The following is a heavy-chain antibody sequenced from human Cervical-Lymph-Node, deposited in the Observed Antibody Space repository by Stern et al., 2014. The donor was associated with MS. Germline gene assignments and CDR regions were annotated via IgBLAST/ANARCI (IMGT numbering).Heavy chain of an antibody. D-gene: IGHD1-26*01. V-gene: IGHV4-61*02. J-gene: IGHJ5*02. CDR2: IHDSGST. CDR3: ATTRWDLFTWNWFDP. CDR1: GGSISSSGYY. Sequence: QVQLVQSGPGLVKPSQTLSLTCTVSGGSISSSGYYWSWIRQPADKGLEWIGRIHDSGSTYYNPSLKSRVPISMDTAKNPFSLKLPSGTAADTAVYYCATTRWDLFTWNWFDPWGQGTLVTVSS.